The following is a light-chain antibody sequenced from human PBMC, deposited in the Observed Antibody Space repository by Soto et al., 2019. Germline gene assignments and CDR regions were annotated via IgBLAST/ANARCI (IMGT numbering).Light chain of an antibody. Sequence: EIVLTQSPATLSLSPGESATLSCKASQSVRTFLAWYQQKPGQTPRLLIYDASKRATGIPARFSGSGSGTDFTLTSSSLEPEDFAVYYCQQRSNWPPALSFGGGTKVEI. V-gene: IGKV3-11*01. J-gene: IGKJ4*01. CDR3: QQRSNWPPALS. CDR1: QSVRTF. CDR2: DAS.